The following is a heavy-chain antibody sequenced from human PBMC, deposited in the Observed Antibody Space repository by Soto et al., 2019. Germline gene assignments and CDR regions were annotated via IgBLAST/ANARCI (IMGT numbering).Heavy chain of an antibody. CDR3: ASDQGVVIIKDH. CDR1: GFTFRNHA. Sequence: QVQLVESGGGVVQPGRSLRLSCAASGFTFRNHAMHWVRQAPGKGLEWVGIIWYDGTSKYYADSVKGRFAISRDNSKNTLYLEMNSLRVEDTAIYYCASDQGVVIIKDHWGQGTLVTVSS. D-gene: IGHD2-8*01. CDR2: IWYDGTSK. J-gene: IGHJ4*02. V-gene: IGHV3-33*08.